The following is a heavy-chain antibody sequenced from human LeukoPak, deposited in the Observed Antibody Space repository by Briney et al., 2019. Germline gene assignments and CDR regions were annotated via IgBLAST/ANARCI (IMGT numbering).Heavy chain of an antibody. Sequence: GASVKVSCKASGGTFSSYAISWVRQAPGQGLEWMGGIIPIFGTANYAQKFQGRVTITAGKSTSTAYMELSSLRSEDTAVYYCARFKSKSGYYFDYWGQGTLVTVSS. CDR2: IIPIFGTA. CDR1: GGTFSSYA. V-gene: IGHV1-69*06. J-gene: IGHJ4*02. D-gene: IGHD1-14*01. CDR3: ARFKSKSGYYFDY.